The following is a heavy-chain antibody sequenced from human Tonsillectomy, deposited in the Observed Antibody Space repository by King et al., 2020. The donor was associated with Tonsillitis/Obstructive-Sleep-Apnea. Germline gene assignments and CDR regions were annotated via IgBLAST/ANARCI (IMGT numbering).Heavy chain of an antibody. D-gene: IGHD2-2*02. V-gene: IGHV5-10-1*01. Sequence: VQLVQSGAEVKKPGESLRISCKGSGYSFTSYWISWVRQMPGKGLEWMGRIDPSDSYTNYSPSFQGHVTISADKSISTAYLQWSSLKASDTAMYYCPRLYCSSTSCYTNYYYYYMDVWGKGTTVTVSS. CDR3: PRLYCSSTSCYTNYYYYYMDV. CDR1: GYSFTSYW. CDR2: IDPSDSYT. J-gene: IGHJ6*03.